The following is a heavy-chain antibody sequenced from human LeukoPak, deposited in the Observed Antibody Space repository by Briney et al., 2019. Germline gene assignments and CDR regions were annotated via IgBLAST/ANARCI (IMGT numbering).Heavy chain of an antibody. D-gene: IGHD2-2*01. CDR3: TKDQENVGSSWYFDL. CDR2: TVGIGPDT. J-gene: IGHJ2*01. V-gene: IGHV3-23*01. Sequence: GGSLRLSCAASGFTFTNFAMTWVRQAPGKGLEWVAATVGIGPDTYHADSVKGRFTTSRDNSKNILYLQMNSLRVEDTAVYYCTKDQENVGSSWYFDLWGRGTLVTVSS. CDR1: GFTFTNFA.